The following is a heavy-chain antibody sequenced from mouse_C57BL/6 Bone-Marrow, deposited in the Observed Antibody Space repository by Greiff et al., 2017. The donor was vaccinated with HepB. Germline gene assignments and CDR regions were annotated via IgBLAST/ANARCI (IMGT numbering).Heavy chain of an antibody. Sequence: EVKLMESGGGLVKPGGSLKLSCAASGFTFSDYGMHWVRQAPEKGLEWVAYISSGSSTIYYADTVKGRFTISRDNAKNTLFLQMTSLRSEDTAMYYCASHYFDYWGQGTTLTVSS. CDR3: ASHYFDY. V-gene: IGHV5-17*01. J-gene: IGHJ2*01. CDR2: ISSGSSTI. CDR1: GFTFSDYG.